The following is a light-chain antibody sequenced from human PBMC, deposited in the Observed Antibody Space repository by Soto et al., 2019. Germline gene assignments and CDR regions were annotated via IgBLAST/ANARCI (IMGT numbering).Light chain of an antibody. CDR1: QDIAIY. J-gene: IGKJ4*01. V-gene: IGKV1-39*01. Sequence: IQLTQSPSSLSASVGDRVTITCRASQDIAIYLAWYQQKPGEAPKLLIYAASTLYGGVPSRFSGSGSGTDFTLTISSLQPEDFATYYCQQSYSTLTFGGGTKVDIK. CDR2: AAS. CDR3: QQSYSTLT.